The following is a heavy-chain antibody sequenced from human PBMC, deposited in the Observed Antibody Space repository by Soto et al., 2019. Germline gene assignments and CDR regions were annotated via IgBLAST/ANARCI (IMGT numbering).Heavy chain of an antibody. V-gene: IGHV3-21*01. J-gene: IGHJ3*02. CDR2: ITSASDYI. D-gene: IGHD3-9*01. CDR1: GVMFTRST. Sequence: GAVKLSCVDSGVMFTRSTMNWVRQAPGKGLEWVSSITSASDYIFYADSVKGRFTISRDNAKNSLYLQMNSLRAEDTAVYYCARVGTGSSTPLDIWGQGTMVTVSS. CDR3: ARVGTGSSTPLDI.